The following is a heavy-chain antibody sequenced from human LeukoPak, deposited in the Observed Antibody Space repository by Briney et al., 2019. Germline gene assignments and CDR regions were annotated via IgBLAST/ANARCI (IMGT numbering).Heavy chain of an antibody. CDR2: HSHSGSA. V-gene: IGHV4-39*07. D-gene: IGHD1/OR15-1a*01. CDR3: ARYQTGTMFAV. Sequence: SETLSLTCTVSGASINSDTYYWGWIRQPPGKGLEWIGTHSHSGSAYYNPSLRSRITMSLDTSENQLSLKLYSVSAADTAIYYCARYQTGTMFAVWGQGTLVTISS. J-gene: IGHJ4*02. CDR1: GASINSDTYY.